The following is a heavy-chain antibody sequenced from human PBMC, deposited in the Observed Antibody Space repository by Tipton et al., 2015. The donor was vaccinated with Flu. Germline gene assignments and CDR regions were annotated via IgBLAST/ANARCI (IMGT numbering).Heavy chain of an antibody. CDR2: ISGSGGST. J-gene: IGHJ3*02. Sequence: GSLRLSCAASGFTFSSYAMSWVRQAPGKGLEWVSAISGSGGSTYYADSVKGRFTISRDNSKNTLYLQMNSLRAEDTAVYYCAKDPVPEPVLLWFGELVGAFDIWGQGTMVTVSS. CDR1: GFTFSSYA. CDR3: AKDPVPEPVLLWFGELVGAFDI. V-gene: IGHV3-23*01. D-gene: IGHD3-10*01.